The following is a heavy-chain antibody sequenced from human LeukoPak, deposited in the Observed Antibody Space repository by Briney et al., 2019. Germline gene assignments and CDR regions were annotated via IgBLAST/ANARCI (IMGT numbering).Heavy chain of an antibody. D-gene: IGHD2-21*02. CDR3: ARGWLAETTVVTPYNY. CDR1: GGTFSSTT. V-gene: IGHV1-69*13. Sequence: SVKVSCKASGGTFSSTTINWVRQAPGQGLEWMAGITPIFRTPNYAQKFQGRVTITAVESMSTAYMELSSLRSEDTAVYYCARGWLAETTVVTPYNYWGQGTLVTVSS. CDR2: ITPIFRTP. J-gene: IGHJ4*02.